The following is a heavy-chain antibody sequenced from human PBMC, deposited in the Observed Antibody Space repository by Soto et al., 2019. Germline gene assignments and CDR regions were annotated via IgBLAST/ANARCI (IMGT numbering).Heavy chain of an antibody. V-gene: IGHV2-5*02. CDR1: GFSLSTSGVG. J-gene: IGHJ4*02. D-gene: IGHD3-10*01. CDR3: AHGLYYFGSGGVSYYFDY. CDR2: IYCDDDK. Sequence: QITLKESGPTLVKPTQTLTLTCTFSGFSLSTSGVGVGWIRQPPGKALEWLALIYCDDDKRYSPSLKSRLTITKDTSKNQVVLAFTNMDPVDTATYYGAHGLYYFGSGGVSYYFDYWGQGTLVTVSS.